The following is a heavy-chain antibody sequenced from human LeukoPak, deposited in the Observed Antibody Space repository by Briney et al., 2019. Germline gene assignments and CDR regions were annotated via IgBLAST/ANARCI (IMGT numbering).Heavy chain of an antibody. CDR2: IYYSGST. CDR3: ARDKGSYDFWSGYYNWFDP. Sequence: SETLSLTCTVSGDSVSSGSYYWSWIRQPPGKGLEWIGYIYYSGSTNYNPSLKSRVTISVDTSKNQFSLKLSSVTAADTAVYYCARDKGSYDFWSGYYNWFDPWGQGTLVTVSS. V-gene: IGHV4-61*01. D-gene: IGHD3-3*01. J-gene: IGHJ5*02. CDR1: GDSVSSGSYY.